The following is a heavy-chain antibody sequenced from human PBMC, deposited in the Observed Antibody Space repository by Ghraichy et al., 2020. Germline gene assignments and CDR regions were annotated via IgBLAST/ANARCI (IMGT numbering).Heavy chain of an antibody. Sequence: ASVKVSCKASGYTFTGYYMHWVRQAPGQGLEWMGWINPNSGGTNYAQKFQGRVTMTRDTSISTAYMELSRLRSDDTAVYYCAISRDGYRDAFDIWGQGTMVTVSS. CDR1: GYTFTGYY. D-gene: IGHD5-24*01. CDR3: AISRDGYRDAFDI. CDR2: INPNSGGT. J-gene: IGHJ3*02. V-gene: IGHV1-2*02.